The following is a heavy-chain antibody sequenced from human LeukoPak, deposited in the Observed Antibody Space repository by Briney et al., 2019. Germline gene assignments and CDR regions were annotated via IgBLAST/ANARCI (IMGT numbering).Heavy chain of an antibody. CDR2: IGGSGGRP. J-gene: IGHJ6*02. V-gene: IGHV3-23*01. CDR3: AKVLYSSSWYSTFYYYGMDV. CDR1: GFTFSSYA. Sequence: GGSLRLSCAASGFTFSSYAMSGVRQAPGKGREGVSAIGGSGGRPYDAASVEGRFTISRDNSKNTLYLQMNSLRAEDTAVYYCAKVLYSSSWYSTFYYYGMDVWGQGTTVTVSS. D-gene: IGHD6-13*01.